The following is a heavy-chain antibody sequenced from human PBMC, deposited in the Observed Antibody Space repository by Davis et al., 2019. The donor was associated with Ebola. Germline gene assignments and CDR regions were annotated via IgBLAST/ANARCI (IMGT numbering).Heavy chain of an antibody. V-gene: IGHV4-39*07. Sequence: SETLSLTCTVSGGSISSSSYYWGWIRQPPGKGLEWIGSIYYSGSTYYNPSLKSRVTISVDTSKNQFSLKLSSVTAADTAVYYCARARFAIAAAGLLYYYYYGMDVWGQGTTVTVSS. D-gene: IGHD6-13*01. CDR3: ARARFAIAAAGLLYYYYYGMDV. CDR1: GGSISSSSYY. J-gene: IGHJ6*02. CDR2: IYYSGST.